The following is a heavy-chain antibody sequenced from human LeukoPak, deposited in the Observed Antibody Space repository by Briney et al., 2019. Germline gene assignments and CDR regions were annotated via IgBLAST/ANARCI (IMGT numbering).Heavy chain of an antibody. CDR2: INPSGGST. CDR3: ATTIGARLMYFDY. Sequence: ASVKVSCKASGYTFTSYYMHWVRQAPGQGLEWMGIINPSGGSTSYAQKFQGRVTMTRDMSTSTVYMELSSLRSDDTAVYYCATTIGARLMYFDYWGQGTLVTVSS. V-gene: IGHV1-46*01. J-gene: IGHJ4*02. CDR1: GYTFTSYY. D-gene: IGHD6-6*01.